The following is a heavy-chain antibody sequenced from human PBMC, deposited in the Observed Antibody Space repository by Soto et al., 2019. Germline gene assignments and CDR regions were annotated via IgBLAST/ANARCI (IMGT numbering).Heavy chain of an antibody. CDR1: GGSISSGDYY. J-gene: IGHJ4*02. CDR3: ARDVVATIRWDHYFDY. D-gene: IGHD5-12*01. V-gene: IGHV4-30-4*01. Sequence: QVQLQESGPGLVKPSQTLSLTCTVSGGSISSGDYYWNWIRQPPGKGLAWIGYIYYSGSTDYNPSLQSRVTISGDTSKNLVSLKLSSVTAADTAVYYCARDVVATIRWDHYFDYWGQGALVTVSS. CDR2: IYYSGST.